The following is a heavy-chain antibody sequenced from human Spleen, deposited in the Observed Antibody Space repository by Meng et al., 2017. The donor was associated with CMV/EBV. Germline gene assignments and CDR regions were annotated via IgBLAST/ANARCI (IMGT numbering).Heavy chain of an antibody. CDR1: GFTFSSYG. J-gene: IGHJ6*02. D-gene: IGHD2-2*02. CDR2: ITIGSHYI. Sequence: GGSLRLSCAASGFTFSSYGMHWVRQAPGKGLEWVSSITIGSHYIYYADSVKGRFTVSRDNAKNSLYLQINSLRAEDTAMYYCARDRECSSTSCDIGDRYYYYGMDVWGQGTTVTVSS. CDR3: ARDRECSSTSCDIGDRYYYYGMDV. V-gene: IGHV3-21*01.